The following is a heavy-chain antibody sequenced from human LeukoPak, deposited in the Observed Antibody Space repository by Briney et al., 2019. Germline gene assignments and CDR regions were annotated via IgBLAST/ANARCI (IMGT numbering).Heavy chain of an antibody. Sequence: GGSLRLSCAASGFTVSSNSMNWVRLAPGKGLEWVSVIYSGGNTFYVDSVRGRFTISRDNSKNTLYLQMNSLRAEDTAVYYCARAISDAFDIWGQGTMVTVSS. CDR1: GFTVSSNS. V-gene: IGHV3-53*01. CDR2: IYSGGNT. J-gene: IGHJ3*02. CDR3: ARAISDAFDI.